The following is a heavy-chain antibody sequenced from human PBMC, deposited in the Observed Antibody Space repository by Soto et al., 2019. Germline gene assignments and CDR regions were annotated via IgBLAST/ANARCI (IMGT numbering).Heavy chain of an antibody. CDR3: TKVGYGSNNYYFDY. CDR2: LSGSAAST. D-gene: IGHD4-17*01. CDR1: GFSFSSYA. Sequence: EVQLLESGGGLVQAGESLTLSCAASGFSFSSYAMSWVRQAPGKGLEWVSALSGSAASTYYADSVKGRFTISRDNSKNTLYLQMKSLRAEDTAVYYCTKVGYGSNNYYFDYWGQGTLVTVSS. V-gene: IGHV3-23*01. J-gene: IGHJ4*02.